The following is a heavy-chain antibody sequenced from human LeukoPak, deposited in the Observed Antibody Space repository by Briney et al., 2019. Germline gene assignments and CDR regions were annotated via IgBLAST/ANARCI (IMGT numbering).Heavy chain of an antibody. CDR1: GGSFSGYY. J-gene: IGHJ5*02. D-gene: IGHD3-3*01. CDR2: INHSGST. CDR3: ARTYYDFWSGYNVMYNWFDP. Sequence: SETLSLTCAVYGGSFSGYYWSWIRQPPGKGLEWIGEINHSGSTNYNPSLKSRVTISVDTSKNQFSLKLSSVTAADTAVYYCARTYYDFWSGYNVMYNWFDPWGQGTLVTVSS. V-gene: IGHV4-34*01.